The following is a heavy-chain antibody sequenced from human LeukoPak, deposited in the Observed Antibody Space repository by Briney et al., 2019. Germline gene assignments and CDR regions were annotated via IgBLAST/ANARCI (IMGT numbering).Heavy chain of an antibody. CDR1: GFTFSGSA. Sequence: PGGSLRLSCAASGFTFSGSAMHWVRQASGKGLEWVGRIRSKANSYATAYAASVKGRFTISRDVSKNTAYLQMNSLKTEDTAVYYCTRRLNYYDSSGSDYWGQGTLVTVSS. D-gene: IGHD3-22*01. CDR2: IRSKANSYAT. CDR3: TRRLNYYDSSGSDY. V-gene: IGHV3-73*01. J-gene: IGHJ4*02.